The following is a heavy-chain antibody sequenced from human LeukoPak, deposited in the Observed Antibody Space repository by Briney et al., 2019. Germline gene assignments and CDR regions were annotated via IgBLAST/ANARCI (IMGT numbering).Heavy chain of an antibody. V-gene: IGHV1-18*01. CDR2: ISAYNGDT. CDR3: ARGEVSASLYYFDF. J-gene: IGHJ4*02. D-gene: IGHD2-2*01. CDR1: GYTFTSYG. Sequence: ASVKVSCKASGYTFTSYGISWVRQAPGQGLDWMGWISAYNGDTYYAQNLQGRVTMTTDTSTSTAYMELRSLRSDDTAVYYCARGEVSASLYYFDFWGQGTLVTVS.